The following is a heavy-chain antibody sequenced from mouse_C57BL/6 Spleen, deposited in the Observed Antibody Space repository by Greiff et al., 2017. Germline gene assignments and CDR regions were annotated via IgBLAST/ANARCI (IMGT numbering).Heavy chain of an antibody. D-gene: IGHD3-3*01. V-gene: IGHV1-50*01. CDR3: AKGLGRVDY. CDR1: GYTFTSYW. J-gene: IGHJ2*01. Sequence: VQLQQPGAELVKPGASVKLSCKASGYTFTSYWMQRVKQRPGQGLEWIGEIDPSDSYTNYNQKFKGKATLTVDTSSSTAYMQLSSLTSEDSAVYYCAKGLGRVDYWGQGTTLTVSS. CDR2: IDPSDSYT.